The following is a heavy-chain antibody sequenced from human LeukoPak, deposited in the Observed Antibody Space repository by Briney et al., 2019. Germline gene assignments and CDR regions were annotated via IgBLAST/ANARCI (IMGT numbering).Heavy chain of an antibody. J-gene: IGHJ4*02. CDR2: TYYRSKWYN. CDR3: ARDAPYSGYDGPSDY. V-gene: IGHV6-1*01. D-gene: IGHD5-12*01. Sequence: SQTLSLTCTISGDSVSSNSAAWNWITQSPSRGLEWLGRTYYRSKWYNEYAVSLRGRITINADTSNNQFFLQLKSVTPEDTAVYYCARDAPYSGYDGPSDYWGQGTLVTVAS. CDR1: GDSVSSNSAA.